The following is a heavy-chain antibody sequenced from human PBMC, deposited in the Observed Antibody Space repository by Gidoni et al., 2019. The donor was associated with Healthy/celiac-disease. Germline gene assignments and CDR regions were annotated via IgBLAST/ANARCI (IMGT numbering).Heavy chain of an antibody. Sequence: EVQLVESGGGLVKPGGSLRLSCAASGFPFSSYSMNWVRQAPGKGLEWVSSISSSSSYIYYADSVKGRFTISRDNAKNSLYLQMNSLRAEDTAVYYCARDLLLPSGELLSSHDYWGQGTLVTVSS. CDR2: ISSSSSYI. CDR1: GFPFSSYS. J-gene: IGHJ4*02. D-gene: IGHD3-10*01. CDR3: ARDLLLPSGELLSSHDY. V-gene: IGHV3-21*01.